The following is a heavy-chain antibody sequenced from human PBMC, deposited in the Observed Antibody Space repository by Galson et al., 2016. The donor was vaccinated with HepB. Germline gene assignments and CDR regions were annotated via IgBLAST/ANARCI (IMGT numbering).Heavy chain of an antibody. CDR2: ISTSGTT. D-gene: IGHD2-2*01. CDR3: ARMPDS. Sequence: SETLSLTCTVSGGSISSYYWSWIRQPPGKGLEWIGGISTSGTTKYNPSLRSRVTISADTSKTRLSLKLSSVTASDTAMYYCARMPDSWGQGTLVTVSS. CDR1: GGSISSYY. V-gene: IGHV4-4*09. J-gene: IGHJ4*02.